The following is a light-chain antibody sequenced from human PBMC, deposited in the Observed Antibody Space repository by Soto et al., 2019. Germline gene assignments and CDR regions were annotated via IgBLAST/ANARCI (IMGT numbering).Light chain of an antibody. CDR1: SSDDGGYNY. V-gene: IGLV2-8*01. J-gene: IGLJ1*01. CDR3: SSYAGSNNLF. CDR2: EVS. Sequence: QSVLTKASSASGSHGQSVTISCTRTSSDDGGYNYVSWYQQHPGKAPKPMIYEVSKRPSGVPVRFSGSKPGNTASLTVSGLQVEDEADYYCSSYAGSNNLFFGTGTKVTVL.